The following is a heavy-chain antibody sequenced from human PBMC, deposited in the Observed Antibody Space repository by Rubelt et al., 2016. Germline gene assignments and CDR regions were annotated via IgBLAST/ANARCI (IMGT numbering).Heavy chain of an antibody. CDR2: ISYDGRNK. J-gene: IGHJ4*02. CDR3: ARGGLLWFGELFL. Sequence: GFTFSSYAMHWVRQAPGKRLEWVALISYDGRNKYYTDSLKGRFTISRDNSKNTLYLQMNSLSAEDMAVYYCARGGLLWFGELFLWGQGTLVTVSS. V-gene: IGHV3-30*04. CDR1: GFTFSSYA. D-gene: IGHD3-10*01.